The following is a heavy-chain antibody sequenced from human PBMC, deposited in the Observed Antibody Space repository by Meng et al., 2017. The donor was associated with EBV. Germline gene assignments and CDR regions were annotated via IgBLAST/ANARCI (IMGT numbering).Heavy chain of an antibody. Sequence: QVPVVQSGAEVMKPGSSVKVSCRTSGGPFRNSAISWVRQAPGQGLEWIGGLIPMFGTANYAQKFQDRVTITADESTTTGYMEMSSLRSEDTAVYYCARESGRGYTPDYWGQGTLVTVSS. CDR2: LIPMFGTA. D-gene: IGHD3-10*01. CDR1: GGPFRNSA. V-gene: IGHV1-69*01. CDR3: ARESGRGYTPDY. J-gene: IGHJ4*02.